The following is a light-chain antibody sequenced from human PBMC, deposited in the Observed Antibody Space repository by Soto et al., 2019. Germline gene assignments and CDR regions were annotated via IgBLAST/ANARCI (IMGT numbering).Light chain of an antibody. J-gene: IGLJ1*01. CDR1: NNDFGNYNL. CDR3: CSYAGSSTLV. CDR2: EGT. V-gene: IGLV2-23*01. Sequence: QSALTQPASVSGSPGQSITISCTGTNNDFGNYNLVSWYQQHPGKARNLIIFEGTKRPSGVSNRFSGSKSGNTASLTVSGLQAEDEADYYCCSYAGSSTLVFGTGTKVTVL.